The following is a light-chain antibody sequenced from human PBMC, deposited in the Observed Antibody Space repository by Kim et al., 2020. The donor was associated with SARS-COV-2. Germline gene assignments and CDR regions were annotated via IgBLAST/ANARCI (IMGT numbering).Light chain of an antibody. J-gene: IGLJ1*01. CDR3: QAADSSGTYV. Sequence: VSSGQTARITYSGDALPKQYASWYQQKPGQAPVLVIYKDTERPSGIPERFSGSSSGTTVTLTISGVQAEDEADYYCQAADSSGTYVFGTGTKVTVL. V-gene: IGLV3-25*03. CDR2: KDT. CDR1: ALPKQY.